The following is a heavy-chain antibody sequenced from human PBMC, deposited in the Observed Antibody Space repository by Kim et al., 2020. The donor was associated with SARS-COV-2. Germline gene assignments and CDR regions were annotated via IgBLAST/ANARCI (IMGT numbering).Heavy chain of an antibody. CDR1: GYTFTSYY. CDR3: ARDLSSSWGYYYYYYGMDV. CDR2: INPSGGST. J-gene: IGHJ6*02. Sequence: ASVKVSCKASGYTFTSYYMHWVRQAPGQGLEWMGIINPSGGSTSYAQKFQGRVTMTRDTSTSTVYMELSSLRSEDTAVYYCARDLSSSWGYYYYYYGMDVWGQGTTVTVSS. D-gene: IGHD6-13*01. V-gene: IGHV1-46*01.